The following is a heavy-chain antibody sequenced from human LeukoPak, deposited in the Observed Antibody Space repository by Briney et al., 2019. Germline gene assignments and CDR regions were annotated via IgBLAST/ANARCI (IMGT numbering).Heavy chain of an antibody. CDR2: IYSGGST. CDR1: EFSVGSNY. CDR3: AKDSSGWYHWFDP. J-gene: IGHJ5*02. V-gene: IGHV3-53*01. D-gene: IGHD6-19*01. Sequence: GGSLRLSCAASEFSVGSNYMTWVRQAPGKGLEWVSLIYSGGSTNYADSVKGRFTISRDNSKNTLYLQMNSLRAEDTALYYCAKDSSGWYHWFDPWGQGTLVTVSS.